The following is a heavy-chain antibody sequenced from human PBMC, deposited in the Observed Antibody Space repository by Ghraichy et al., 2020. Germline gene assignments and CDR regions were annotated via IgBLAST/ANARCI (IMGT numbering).Heavy chain of an antibody. V-gene: IGHV1-18*04. CDR1: GYTFTTYG. J-gene: IGHJ3*02. CDR3: ARADVDTAMISVFDI. Sequence: ASVKVSCKPSGYTFTTYGINWVRQAPGQGLEWMGWISTFNGKTNYAQRVQGRLTMTTDTSTSTAYMELTSLRSDDTAVYYCARADVDTAMISVFDIWGQGTMVTVSS. CDR2: ISTFNGKT. D-gene: IGHD5-18*01.